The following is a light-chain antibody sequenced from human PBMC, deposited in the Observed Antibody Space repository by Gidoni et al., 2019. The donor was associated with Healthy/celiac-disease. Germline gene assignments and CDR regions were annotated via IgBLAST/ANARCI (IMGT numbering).Light chain of an antibody. CDR2: AAS. Sequence: DIQMTQSPSSLSASVGDRVTITCRASQSISSYLNWYQQKPGKDPKLLSYAASSLQSGVPSRFSGSGSGTDFTLTISSLQPEDFETYYCQQSYSTPQTFGQGTKLEIK. CDR1: QSISSY. V-gene: IGKV1-39*01. J-gene: IGKJ2*01. CDR3: QQSYSTPQT.